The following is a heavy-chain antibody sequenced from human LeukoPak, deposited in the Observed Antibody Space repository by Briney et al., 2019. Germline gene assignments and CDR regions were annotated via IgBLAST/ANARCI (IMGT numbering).Heavy chain of an antibody. CDR2: ISDTGGST. D-gene: IGHD6-13*01. CDR1: GFTFSSYA. CDR3: AKDRRQQLVLDWSDP. V-gene: IGHV3-23*01. Sequence: GGSLRLSSAASGFTFSSYAMSWVHQAPGKGLEWVSAISDTGGSTYYADPVKGRFTISRDNSKNTLYLQMNSLRVEDTALYYCAKDRRQQLVLDWSDPWGQGTLVTVST. J-gene: IGHJ5*02.